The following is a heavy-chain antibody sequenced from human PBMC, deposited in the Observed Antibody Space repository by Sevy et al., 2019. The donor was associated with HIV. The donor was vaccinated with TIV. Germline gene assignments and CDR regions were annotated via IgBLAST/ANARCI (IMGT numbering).Heavy chain of an antibody. CDR3: AKLVLRFLEWFLNGMDV. J-gene: IGHJ6*02. CDR1: GFTFSYA. CDR2: ISGSGGST. D-gene: IGHD3-3*01. V-gene: IGHV3-23*01. Sequence: GGSLRLSCVASGFTFSYAWMSWVRQAPGKGLEWVSAISGSGGSTYYADSVKGRFTISRDNSKNTLYLQMNSLRAEDTAVYYCAKLVLRFLEWFLNGMDVWGQGTTVTVSS.